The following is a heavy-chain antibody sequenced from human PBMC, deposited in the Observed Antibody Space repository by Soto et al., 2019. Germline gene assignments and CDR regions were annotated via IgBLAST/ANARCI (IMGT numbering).Heavy chain of an antibody. CDR2: IYYSGST. CDR3: ARWTMEPDAFDI. J-gene: IGHJ3*02. V-gene: IGHV4-59*08. D-gene: IGHD3-10*01. CDR1: GGSISSYY. Sequence: QVQLQESGPGLVKPSETLSLTCTVSGGSISSYYWSWIRQPPGKGLEWIGYIYYSGSTNYNPSLKSRVTISVDTSKNQFSLKLSSVTAADTAVYYGARWTMEPDAFDIWCQGTMVTVSS.